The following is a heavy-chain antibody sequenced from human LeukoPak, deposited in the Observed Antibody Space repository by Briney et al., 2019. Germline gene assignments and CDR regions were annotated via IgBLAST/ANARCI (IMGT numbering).Heavy chain of an antibody. CDR1: GFTLSSYG. J-gene: IGHJ4*02. CDR2: ISGSGGST. V-gene: IGHV3-23*01. Sequence: GGSLRLFCSASGFTLSSYGMSWVRQAPGKGLEWVSTISGSGGSTYYADSVKGRFTISRDNSKSTLYLQMSSLRAEDTAVYYCAKGAEGYGDYINWGQGTLVTVSS. D-gene: IGHD4-17*01. CDR3: AKGAEGYGDYIN.